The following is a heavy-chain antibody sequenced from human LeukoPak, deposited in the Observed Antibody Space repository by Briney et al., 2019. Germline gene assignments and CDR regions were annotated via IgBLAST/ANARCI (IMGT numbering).Heavy chain of an antibody. J-gene: IGHJ2*01. CDR2: INLNTGGT. D-gene: IGHD3-16*01. CDR1: GYTFSDYY. V-gene: IGHV1-2*02. Sequence: PRASVKVSCKASGYTFSDYYIHWVRQAPGQGPEWMGWINLNTGGTNYAQKFDGRFSMTRDTSINTAFMELSGLTFDDTAVYYCGSVRGILSYFDLWGRGTLVTVSS. CDR3: GSVRGILSYFDL.